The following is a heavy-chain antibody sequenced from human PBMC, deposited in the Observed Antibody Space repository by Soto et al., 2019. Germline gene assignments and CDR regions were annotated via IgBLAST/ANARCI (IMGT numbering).Heavy chain of an antibody. D-gene: IGHD3-3*01. CDR2: ISSSSGYI. CDR3: ARVSRSGFLEWLLYSDLDY. J-gene: IGHJ4*02. Sequence: PGGSLRLSCAASGFTFSSYSMNWVRQAPWKGLEWVSSISSSSGYIYYADSVKGRFTISRDNAKNSLYLQMNSLRAEDTAVYYCARVSRSGFLEWLLYSDLDYWGQGTLVTVSS. CDR1: GFTFSSYS. V-gene: IGHV3-21*01.